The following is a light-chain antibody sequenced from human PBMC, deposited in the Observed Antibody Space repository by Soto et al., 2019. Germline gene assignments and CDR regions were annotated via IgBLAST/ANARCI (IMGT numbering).Light chain of an antibody. V-gene: IGLV2-8*01. J-gene: IGLJ2*01. CDR1: SSDVGGYNY. Sequence: QSALTQPPSASGSPGQSVTISCTGTSSDVGGYNYVSWYQQYPGKAPKLMIYEVSKRPSGVPDRFSGSKSGNTASLTVSGIQAEDEADYYCSSYAGSNNYVVFGGGTKVTVL. CDR2: EVS. CDR3: SSYAGSNNYVV.